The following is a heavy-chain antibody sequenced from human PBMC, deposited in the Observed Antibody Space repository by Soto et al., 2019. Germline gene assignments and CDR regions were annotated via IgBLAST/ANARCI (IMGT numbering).Heavy chain of an antibody. CDR3: ARDLGGYYP. Sequence: SETLSLTCTVSGGSISSYYWSWIRQPPGKGLEWIGYIYYSGSTNYNPSLKSRVTISVDTSKNQFSLKLSSVTAADTAVYYCARDLGGYYPWGQGTLVTVSS. CDR2: IYYSGST. J-gene: IGHJ5*02. V-gene: IGHV4-59*12. D-gene: IGHD3-22*01. CDR1: GGSISSYY.